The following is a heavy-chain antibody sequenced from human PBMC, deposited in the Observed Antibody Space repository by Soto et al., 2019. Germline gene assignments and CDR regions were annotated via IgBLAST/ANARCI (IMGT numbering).Heavy chain of an antibody. CDR1: GYSFASYW. J-gene: IGHJ6*02. V-gene: IGHV5-51*01. D-gene: IGHD3-16*01. CDR3: LRQYVTYTYGMDV. CDR2: IYPSDSNT. Sequence: GESLKISCKGSGYSFASYWIVWVRQMPGKGLEWLGIIYPSDSNTKYNPALQGQVTLPADKSTNTAYLQWSSLRASHTATYYWLRQYVTYTYGMDVCGQXTTGTVSS.